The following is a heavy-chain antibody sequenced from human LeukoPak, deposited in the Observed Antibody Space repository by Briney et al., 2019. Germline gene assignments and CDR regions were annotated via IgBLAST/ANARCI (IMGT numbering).Heavy chain of an antibody. Sequence: GGSLRLSCAASGFSFSSYSMNWVRQAPGKGLECVSYISSSGTTTHYADSVKGRFTISRDNAKNSLYLQMNSLRAEDTAVYYCARHRLGDYWGQGTLVTVSS. J-gene: IGHJ4*02. CDR3: ARHRLGDY. D-gene: IGHD3-22*01. CDR2: ISSSGTTT. V-gene: IGHV3-48*01. CDR1: GFSFSSYS.